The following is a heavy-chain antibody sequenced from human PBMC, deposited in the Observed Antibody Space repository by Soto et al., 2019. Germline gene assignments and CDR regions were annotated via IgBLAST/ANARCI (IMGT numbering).Heavy chain of an antibody. CDR2: INPNSGGT. Sequence: ASVKVSCKASGYTFTGYYMHWVRQAPGQGLEWMGWINPNSGGTNYAQKFQGRVTMTRDTSISTAYMELSRLRSDDTAVYYCARGAGYCSSTSCYSYYYYGMDVWGQGTTVTVSS. CDR3: ARGAGYCSSTSCYSYYYYGMDV. V-gene: IGHV1-2*02. CDR1: GYTFTGYY. D-gene: IGHD2-2*01. J-gene: IGHJ6*02.